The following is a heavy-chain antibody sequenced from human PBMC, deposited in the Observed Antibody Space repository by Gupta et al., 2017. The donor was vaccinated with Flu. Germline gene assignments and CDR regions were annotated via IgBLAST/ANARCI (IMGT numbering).Heavy chain of an antibody. CDR1: GGPSTSSSYY. Sequence: QLQLQESGPGLVKPSETLSLTCTVSGGPSTSSSYYWGWIRQPPGKGLEWIGSIYYSGSTYYNPSLKSRVTISVDTSKNQFSLKLSSVTAADTAVYYCAIEGMWVGDYYYGMDVWGQGTTVTVSS. V-gene: IGHV4-39*02. J-gene: IGHJ6*02. CDR3: AIEGMWVGDYYYGMDV. CDR2: IYYSGST. D-gene: IGHD1-26*01.